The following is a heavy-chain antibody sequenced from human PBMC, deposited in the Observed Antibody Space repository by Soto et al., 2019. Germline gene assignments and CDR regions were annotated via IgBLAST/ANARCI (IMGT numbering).Heavy chain of an antibody. CDR1: GFTFSSYA. V-gene: IGHV3-23*01. CDR2: ISGSGGST. D-gene: IGHD3-10*01. CDR3: AKGSITMIRGVIDY. Sequence: EVQLLESGGGLVQPGGSLSLSCAASGFTFSSYAMSWVRQAPGKGLEWVSGISGSGGSTYYADSVKGRFTISKDNSKNTLYLHLNSLRAEDTGVYYCAKGSITMIRGVIDYWGQGTLVTVSS. J-gene: IGHJ4*02.